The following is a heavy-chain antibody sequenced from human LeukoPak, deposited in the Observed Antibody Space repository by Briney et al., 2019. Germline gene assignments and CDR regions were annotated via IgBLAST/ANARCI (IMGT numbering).Heavy chain of an antibody. Sequence: GGSLRLSCAASGFTFSSYAMHWVRQAPGKGLEWVAVISYDGSNKYYADSVKGRFTISRDNSKNTLYLQMNSLRAEDTAVYYCSTATTARFDYWGQGTLVTVSS. CDR3: STATTARFDY. J-gene: IGHJ4*02. CDR2: ISYDGSNK. D-gene: IGHD4-11*01. CDR1: GFTFSSYA. V-gene: IGHV3-30*04.